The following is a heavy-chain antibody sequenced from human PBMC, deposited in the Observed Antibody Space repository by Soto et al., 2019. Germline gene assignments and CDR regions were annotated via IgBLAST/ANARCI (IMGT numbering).Heavy chain of an antibody. CDR3: ARVGRGSSSTGDAFDI. CDR1: GGTFSSYA. V-gene: IGHV1-69*01. D-gene: IGHD6-6*01. J-gene: IGHJ3*02. Sequence: QVQLVQSGAEVKKPGSSVKVSCKASGGTFSSYAISWVRQAPGQGLAWMGGIIPIFGTANYAQKFQGRVTITADESTSTAYMELSSLRSEDTAVDYCARVGRGSSSTGDAFDIWCQGTMVTVSS. CDR2: IIPIFGTA.